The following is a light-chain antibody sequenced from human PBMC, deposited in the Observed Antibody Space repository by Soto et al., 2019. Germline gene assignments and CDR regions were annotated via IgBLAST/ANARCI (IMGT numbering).Light chain of an antibody. V-gene: IGKV3-20*01. CDR1: QTIRSTY. Sequence: EIVLTQSPGTLSLSPGDRATLSCRTSQTIRSTYLAWYQHKPGQAPRLLIYGASARATGIPDRFSGSGSGTDYTLTISRLEPEDFAVYYCQQYGYPPRTFGQGTKVDIK. CDR2: GAS. CDR3: QQYGYPPRT. J-gene: IGKJ1*01.